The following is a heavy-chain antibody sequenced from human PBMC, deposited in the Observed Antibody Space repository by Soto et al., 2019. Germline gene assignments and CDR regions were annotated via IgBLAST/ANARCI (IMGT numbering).Heavy chain of an antibody. Sequence: SETLSLTCTVSGGSISSYYWSWIRQPPGKGLEWIGYIYYSGSTNHNPSLKSRVTISVDTSKNQFSLKLSPVTAADTAVYYCARGYSSSWYSAYWGQGTLVTVSS. CDR3: ARGYSSSWYSAY. V-gene: IGHV4-59*01. D-gene: IGHD6-13*01. J-gene: IGHJ4*02. CDR1: GGSISSYY. CDR2: IYYSGST.